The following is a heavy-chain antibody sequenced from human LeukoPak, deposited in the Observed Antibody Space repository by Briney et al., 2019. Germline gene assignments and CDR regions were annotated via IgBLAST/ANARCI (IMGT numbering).Heavy chain of an antibody. CDR3: ARMAFYDSSGYYFFDY. V-gene: IGHV1-69*06. CDR1: GYTFTGYY. Sequence: GASVKVSCKASGYTFTGYYMHWVRQAPGQGLEWMGGIIPIFGTANYAQKFQGRVTITADKSTSTAYMELSSLRSEDTAVYYCARMAFYDSSGYYFFDYWGQGTLVTVSS. CDR2: IIPIFGTA. J-gene: IGHJ4*02. D-gene: IGHD3-22*01.